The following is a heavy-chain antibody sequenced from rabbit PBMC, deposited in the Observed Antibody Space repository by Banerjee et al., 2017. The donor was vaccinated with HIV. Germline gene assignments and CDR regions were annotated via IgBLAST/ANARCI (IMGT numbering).Heavy chain of an antibody. CDR1: GFSFSSGYW. CDR3: ARWIIGGWGGLNL. J-gene: IGHJ4*01. D-gene: IGHD4-1*01. V-gene: IGHV1S45*01. CDR2: IATGSSGDT. Sequence: QEQLEESGGDLVKPGASLTLTCTASGFSFSSGYWICWVRQAPGKGLECIACIATGSSGDTAYASWAKGRFTISKTSSTTVTLQMTSLTATDTAMYFCARWIIGGWGGLNLWGQGTLVTVS.